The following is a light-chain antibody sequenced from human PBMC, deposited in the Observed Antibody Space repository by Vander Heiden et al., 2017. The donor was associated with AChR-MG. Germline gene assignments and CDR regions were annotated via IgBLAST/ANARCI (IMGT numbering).Light chain of an antibody. CDR1: NIGSKS. Sequence: SYVLTQPPSVSVAPGQTATITCGGTNIGSKSVHWYQQKPGQAPVLAVYDDSLRRSGIPERFSGSNSGNTATLTISRVEAGDEADYYCQVWDSNSDHVVFGGGTKLTVL. CDR3: QVWDSNSDHVV. CDR2: DDS. J-gene: IGLJ2*01. V-gene: IGLV3-21*02.